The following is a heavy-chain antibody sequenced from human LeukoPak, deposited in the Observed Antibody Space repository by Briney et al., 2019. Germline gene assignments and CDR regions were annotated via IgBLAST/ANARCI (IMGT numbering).Heavy chain of an antibody. CDR3: AKEVLNRPTEGY. V-gene: IGHV3-33*03. J-gene: IGHJ4*02. Sequence: GGSLRLSCAASGFTFSSYGMHWVRQAPGKGLEWVAVTYFDGSNKYYADSVKGRFTISRDDSKNTLYLQMNSLRGDDTAVYYCAKEVLNRPTEGYWGQGTLVTVSS. D-gene: IGHD2/OR15-2a*01. CDR1: GFTFSSYG. CDR2: TYFDGSNK.